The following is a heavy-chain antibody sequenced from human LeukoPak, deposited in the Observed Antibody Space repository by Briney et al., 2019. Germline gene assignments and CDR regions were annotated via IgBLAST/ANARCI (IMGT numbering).Heavy chain of an antibody. D-gene: IGHD6-6*01. CDR1: GYTFTGYY. CDR3: ARDRGWYSSSALFVY. CDR2: INPNSGGT. J-gene: IGHJ4*02. V-gene: IGHV1-2*02. Sequence: GASVKVSCKASGYTFTGYYMHWVRQAPGQGLEWMGWINPNSGGTNYAQKFQGRVTMTRDTSISTAYMELSRLRSDDTAVYYCARDRGWYSSSALFVYWGQGTLVTVSS.